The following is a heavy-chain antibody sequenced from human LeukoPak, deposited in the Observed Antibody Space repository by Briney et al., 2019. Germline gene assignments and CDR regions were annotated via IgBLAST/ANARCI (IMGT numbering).Heavy chain of an antibody. D-gene: IGHD6-19*01. Sequence: ASVKVSCKVSGYTLTELSMHWVRQAPGKGLEWMGGFDPEDGETIYAQKFQGRVTMTEDTSTDTAYMELSSLRSEDTAVYYCARDPGGDIAVAGFFDYWGQGTLVTVSS. J-gene: IGHJ4*02. CDR1: GYTLTELS. CDR3: ARDPGGDIAVAGFFDY. V-gene: IGHV1-24*01. CDR2: FDPEDGET.